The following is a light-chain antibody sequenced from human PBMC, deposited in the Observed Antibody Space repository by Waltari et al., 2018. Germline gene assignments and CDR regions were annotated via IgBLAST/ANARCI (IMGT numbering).Light chain of an antibody. CDR3: QQYYSTPPRT. Sequence: DIVMTQSPDSLAVSLGERATIHCKSSQSVLYSSNNKNYLAWYQQKPGQPPKLLIYWASTRESGVPDRFSGSGSGTDFTLTISSLQAEDVAVYYCQQYYSTPPRTFGQGTKLEI. CDR1: QSVLYSSNNKNY. J-gene: IGKJ2*01. V-gene: IGKV4-1*01. CDR2: WAS.